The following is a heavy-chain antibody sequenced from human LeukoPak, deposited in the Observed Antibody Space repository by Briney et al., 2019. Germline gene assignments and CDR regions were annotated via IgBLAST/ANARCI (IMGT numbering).Heavy chain of an antibody. J-gene: IGHJ4*02. CDR3: ASKSITIFGVVISYVDY. D-gene: IGHD3-3*01. Sequence: GGSLRLSCAASGFTFSSYSMNWVRQAPGKGLEWVSSISSSSSYIYYADSVKGRFTISRDNSKNTLYLQMNSLRAEDTAVYYCASKSITIFGVVISYVDYWGQGTLVTVSS. V-gene: IGHV3-21*04. CDR1: GFTFSSYS. CDR2: ISSSSSYI.